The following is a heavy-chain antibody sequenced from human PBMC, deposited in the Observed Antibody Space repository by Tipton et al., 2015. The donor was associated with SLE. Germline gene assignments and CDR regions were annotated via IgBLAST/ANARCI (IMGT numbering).Heavy chain of an antibody. J-gene: IGHJ4*02. CDR1: GGSISSYY. D-gene: IGHD3-22*01. V-gene: IGHV4-39*07. Sequence: TLSLTCTVSGGSISSYYWGWIRQPPGKGLEWIGNIYYTGNTFYNPSLKSRVTISLDTSKNQFSLKLSSVTAADTAVYYCARDEYRYDGTGYHLLGHFDYWGQGTLVTVSS. CDR3: ARDEYRYDGTGYHLLGHFDY. CDR2: IYYTGNT.